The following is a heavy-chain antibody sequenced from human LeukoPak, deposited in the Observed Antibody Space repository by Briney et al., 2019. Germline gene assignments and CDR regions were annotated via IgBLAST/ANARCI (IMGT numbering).Heavy chain of an antibody. V-gene: IGHV3-64*01. D-gene: IGHD1-26*01. J-gene: IGHJ4*02. CDR1: GFTFSSNA. CDR3: ARVGVGAAFDY. Sequence: GGCLRLSCAASGFTFSSNAMHWVRQAPRKGPEAVSALKTNVDHTYYANSVKGRFSISRDNSKHTLYLQMGSLRGEDMSVNYCARVGVGAAFDYWGQGTLVTVSS. CDR2: LKTNVDHT.